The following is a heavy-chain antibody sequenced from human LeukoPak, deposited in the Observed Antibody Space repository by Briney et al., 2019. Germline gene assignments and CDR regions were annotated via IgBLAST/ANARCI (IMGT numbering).Heavy chain of an antibody. Sequence: GGSLRLSCAASGFTFSSYSMNWVRQAPGKGLEWVSYISSSSSTIYYADSVKGRFTISRDNAKNSLYLQMNSLRAEDTAVYYCARHGGILYYYYYMDVWGKGTTVTVSS. CDR2: ISSSSSTI. V-gene: IGHV3-48*04. D-gene: IGHD4-23*01. CDR3: ARHGGILYYYYYMDV. J-gene: IGHJ6*03. CDR1: GFTFSSYS.